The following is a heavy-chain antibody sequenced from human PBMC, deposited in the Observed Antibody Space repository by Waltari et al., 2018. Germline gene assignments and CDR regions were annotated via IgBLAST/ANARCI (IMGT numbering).Heavy chain of an antibody. Sequence: QVQLQELGPGLVKPSETLSLTCTVSGYSISSGYYWGWIRQPPGKGLEWIGSIYHSGSTYYNPSLKSRVTISVDTSKNQFSLKLSSVTAADTAVYYCARGDEAYSSSWYYFDYWGQGTLVTVSS. J-gene: IGHJ4*02. D-gene: IGHD6-13*01. CDR2: IYHSGST. CDR1: GYSISSGYY. CDR3: ARGDEAYSSSWYYFDY. V-gene: IGHV4-38-2*02.